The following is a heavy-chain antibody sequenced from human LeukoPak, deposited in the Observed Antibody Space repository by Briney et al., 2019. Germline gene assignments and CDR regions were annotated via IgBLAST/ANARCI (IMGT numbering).Heavy chain of an antibody. J-gene: IGHJ5*02. CDR1: GFTFSSYA. D-gene: IGHD6-19*01. CDR3: AKDKGVSSGWYVGFDP. CDR2: ISGSGGST. V-gene: IGHV3-23*01. Sequence: GGSLRLSCAASGFTFSSYAMSWVRQAPGKGLEWVSAISGSGGSTYYVDSVKGRFTISRDNSKNTLYLQMNSLRAEDTAVYYCAKDKGVSSGWYVGFDPWGQGTLVTVSS.